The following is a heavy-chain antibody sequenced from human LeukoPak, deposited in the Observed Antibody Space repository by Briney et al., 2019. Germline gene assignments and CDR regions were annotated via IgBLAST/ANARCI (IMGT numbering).Heavy chain of an antibody. J-gene: IGHJ4*02. CDR3: ARAPRDGYNYVFDY. CDR2: IYYSGST. V-gene: IGHV4-39*07. CDR1: GGSISSSSYY. Sequence: SETLSLTCTVSGGSISSSSYYWGWIRQPPGTGLEWIGSIYYSGSTYYNPSLKSRVTISVDTSKNQFSLKLSSVTAADTAVYYCARAPRDGYNYVFDYWGQGTLVTVSS. D-gene: IGHD5-24*01.